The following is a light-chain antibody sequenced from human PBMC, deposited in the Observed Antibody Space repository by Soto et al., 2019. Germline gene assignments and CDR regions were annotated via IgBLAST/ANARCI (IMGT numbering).Light chain of an antibody. Sequence: QSALTQPASVSGSPGQSITISCTGADTDIGSFNYVSWYQQHPGKVPKLIISDVDYRHSGISSRFSGSKSGNTASLVISGLQADDEADYYCSSFAYSRVVFGGGTKLTVL. V-gene: IGLV2-14*03. J-gene: IGLJ3*02. CDR1: DTDIGSFNY. CDR3: SSFAYSRVV. CDR2: DVD.